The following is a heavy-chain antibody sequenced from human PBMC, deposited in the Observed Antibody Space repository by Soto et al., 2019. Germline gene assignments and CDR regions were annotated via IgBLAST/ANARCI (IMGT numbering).Heavy chain of an antibody. Sequence: QVQLQESGPGLVKPSETLSLTCTVSGGSIRSYYWSWIRQPPGKGLQWIGYIYYSGSTNYNPSLKSRVNISVDTAENQFSLKLSSVTAADTAVYYCARRYGGAFDIWGQGTMVTVSS. J-gene: IGHJ3*02. V-gene: IGHV4-59*08. CDR3: ARRYGGAFDI. D-gene: IGHD3-10*01. CDR2: IYYSGST. CDR1: GGSIRSYY.